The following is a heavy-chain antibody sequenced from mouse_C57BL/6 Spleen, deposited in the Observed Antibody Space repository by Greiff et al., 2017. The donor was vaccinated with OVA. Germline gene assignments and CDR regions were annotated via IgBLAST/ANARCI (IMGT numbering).Heavy chain of an antibody. V-gene: IGHV1-26*01. CDR3: ARSLTTVVATKRYFDV. J-gene: IGHJ1*03. D-gene: IGHD1-1*01. CDR1: GYTFTDYY. CDR2: INPNNGGT. Sequence: EVQLQQSGPELVKPGASVKISCKASGYTFTDYYMNWVKQSHGKSLEWIGDINPNNGGTSYNQKFKGKATLTVDKSSSTAYMELRSLTSEDSAVYYCARSLTTVVATKRYFDVWGTGTTVTVSS.